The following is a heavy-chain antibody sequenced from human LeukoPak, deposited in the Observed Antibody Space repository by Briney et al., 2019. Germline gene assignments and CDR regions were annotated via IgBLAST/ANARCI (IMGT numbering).Heavy chain of an antibody. CDR1: GGSISSSY. CDR2: IYYSGIT. Sequence: KPSETLSLTCTVSGGSISSSYWSWIRQPPGKGLEWIGYIYYSGITNYNPSLKSRVTISLDTSKNQFSLKLSSVTAADTAVYYCARASGAFDYWGQGALVTVSS. J-gene: IGHJ4*02. CDR3: ARASGAFDY. V-gene: IGHV4-59*01.